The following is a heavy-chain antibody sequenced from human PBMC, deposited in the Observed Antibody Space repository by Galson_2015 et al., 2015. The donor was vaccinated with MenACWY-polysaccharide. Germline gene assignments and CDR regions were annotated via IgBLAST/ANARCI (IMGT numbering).Heavy chain of an antibody. CDR2: IYWDGDK. CDR3: VRLLGGVSFDS. Sequence: PALVKPTQTLSLACTFSGFSVTATGVGVGWIRQPPGKAPEWLAHIYWDGDKRFSPSLGARLPIPKDTSRDQVVLTMTDMDPVDTATYYCVRLLGGVSFDSWGQGTL. D-gene: IGHD1-26*01. CDR1: GFSVTATGVG. V-gene: IGHV2-5*02. J-gene: IGHJ4*02.